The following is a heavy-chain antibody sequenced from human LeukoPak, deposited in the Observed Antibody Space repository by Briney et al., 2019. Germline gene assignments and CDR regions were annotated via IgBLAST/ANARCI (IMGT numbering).Heavy chain of an antibody. V-gene: IGHV3-30*18. J-gene: IGHJ4*02. CDR2: LSYDESNK. Sequence: PGGSLRLSCAASGFTFSSYGMHWVRRAPGKGLEWVAALSYDESNKYYEDSLKGRFTISRDNSKNTLYLQMNSLRAEDTAVYYCAKDSTIVGATPYDYWGQGTLVTVSS. CDR1: GFTFSSYG. CDR3: AKDSTIVGATPYDY. D-gene: IGHD1-26*01.